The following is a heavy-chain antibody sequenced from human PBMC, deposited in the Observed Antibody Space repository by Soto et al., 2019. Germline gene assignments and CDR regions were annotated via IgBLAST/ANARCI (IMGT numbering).Heavy chain of an antibody. CDR2: IIRILGIA. J-gene: IGHJ6*02. CDR3: ARDLIVVVTASNGMDV. V-gene: IGHV1-69*08. Sequence: QVQLVQSGAEVKKPGSSVKVSCKASGGTFSSYTISWVRQAPGQGLGWMGRIIRILGIANYAQKFQGRVTITADKSTSTAYMELSSLRSEDTAVYSCARDLIVVVTASNGMDVWGQGTTVTVSS. CDR1: GGTFSSYT. D-gene: IGHD2-21*02.